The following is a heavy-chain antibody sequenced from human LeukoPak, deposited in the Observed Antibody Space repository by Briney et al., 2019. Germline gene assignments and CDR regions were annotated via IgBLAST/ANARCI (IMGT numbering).Heavy chain of an antibody. CDR2: INPSGGST. V-gene: IGHV1-46*01. CDR3: ARDTEDFDY. CDR1: GYTFTSYY. J-gene: IGHJ4*02. Sequence: GASVKVSCKASGYTFTSYYIHWVRQGPGQGLEWMGIINPSGGSTTYAQKFQGRVTMTRDTSTSTVYMELSSLRSEDTAVYHCARDTEDFDYWGQGTLVTVSS.